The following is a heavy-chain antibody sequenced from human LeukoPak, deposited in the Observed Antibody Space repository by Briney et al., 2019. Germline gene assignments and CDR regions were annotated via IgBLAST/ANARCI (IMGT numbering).Heavy chain of an antibody. J-gene: IGHJ4*02. CDR3: TRSTPYYYDSSGYYQNFVY. D-gene: IGHD3-22*01. Sequence: GGSLRLSCTGSGFTFGDYAMSWVRQAPGKGLAGVGFIRSKAYGGTTEYAASVKGRFTISRDDSKSIAYLQMNSLKTEDTAVYYCTRSTPYYYDSSGYYQNFVYWGQGTLVTVSS. CDR1: GFTFGDYA. V-gene: IGHV3-49*04. CDR2: IRSKAYGGTT.